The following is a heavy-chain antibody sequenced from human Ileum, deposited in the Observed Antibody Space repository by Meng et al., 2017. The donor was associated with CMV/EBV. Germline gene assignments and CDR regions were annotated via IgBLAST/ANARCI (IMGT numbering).Heavy chain of an antibody. CDR1: GFTFSSYA. Sequence: GGSLRLSCAASGFTFSSYAMSWVRQAPGKGLEWVSSISGSGGSTYYADSVKGRFTISRYNSKNALFLQINSLRAEDTAVYYCAKVWSYSGYDGAPDYWGQGTMVTVSS. D-gene: IGHD5-12*01. CDR3: AKVWSYSGYDGAPDY. V-gene: IGHV3-23*01. J-gene: IGHJ4*02. CDR2: ISGSGGST.